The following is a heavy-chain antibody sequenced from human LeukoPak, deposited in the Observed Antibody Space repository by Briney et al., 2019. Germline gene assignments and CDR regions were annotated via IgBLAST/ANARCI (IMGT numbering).Heavy chain of an antibody. CDR2: ISWNSGSI. Sequence: GGSLRLSCAASGFTFDDYAMHWVRQAPGKGLEWVSGISWNSGSIGYADSVKGRFTISRDNAKNSLYLQMNSLRAEDTALYYCAKGGRITMVRGVIAAFDYWGQGTLVTASS. CDR3: AKGGRITMVRGVIAAFDY. D-gene: IGHD3-10*01. V-gene: IGHV3-9*01. CDR1: GFTFDDYA. J-gene: IGHJ4*02.